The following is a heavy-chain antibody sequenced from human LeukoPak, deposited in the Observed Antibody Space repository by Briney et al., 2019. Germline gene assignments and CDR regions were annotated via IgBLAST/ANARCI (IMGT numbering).Heavy chain of an antibody. CDR2: ISGNSAYI. CDR1: GFTFSRYS. V-gene: IGHV3-21*01. D-gene: IGHD1-26*01. Sequence: PGGSLRLSCAASGFTFSRYSMNWVRQAPGKGLEWVSFISGNSAYIYYADSVRGRFTISRDNAKNSLYLQMNSLRDDDTAVYYCARDPYSGNLGPTYYYYMDVWGKGTTVTVSS. CDR3: ARDPYSGNLGPTYYYYMDV. J-gene: IGHJ6*03.